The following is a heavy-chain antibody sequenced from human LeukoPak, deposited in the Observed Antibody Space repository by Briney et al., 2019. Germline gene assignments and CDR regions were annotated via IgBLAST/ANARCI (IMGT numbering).Heavy chain of an antibody. J-gene: IGHJ6*03. V-gene: IGHV4-38-2*02. D-gene: IGHD1-26*01. CDR1: GYSISSGYY. Sequence: SETLSLTCTVSGYSISSGYYWGWIRQPPGKGLEWIGSGSTYYNPSLKSRVTISVDTSKNQFSLKLSSVTAADTAVYYCARTVGATYMDVWGQGTTVTVSS. CDR2: SGST. CDR3: ARTVGATYMDV.